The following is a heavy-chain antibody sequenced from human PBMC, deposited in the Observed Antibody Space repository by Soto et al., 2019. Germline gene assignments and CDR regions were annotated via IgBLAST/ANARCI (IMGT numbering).Heavy chain of an antibody. CDR1: GGTFSTYA. D-gene: IGHD3-22*01. V-gene: IGHV1-69*01. J-gene: IGHJ6*02. Sequence: QVLLVQSGAEVKKPGSSVKVSCKSSGGTFSTYAISWLRQAPGQGLEWMGGIIPIFGVGKEAQNFQGRVKITADESTTTAYMELSSLRSEDTAVYYCARVRVEYDSYFDDDYYYYAWDVWGQGTTVAVSS. CDR3: ARVRVEYDSYFDDDYYYYAWDV. CDR2: IIPIFGVG.